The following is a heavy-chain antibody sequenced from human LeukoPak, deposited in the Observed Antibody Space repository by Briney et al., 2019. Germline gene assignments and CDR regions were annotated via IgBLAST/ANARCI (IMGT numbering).Heavy chain of an antibody. CDR1: GFTFSSYE. J-gene: IGHJ4*02. Sequence: GGSLRLSCAASGFTFSSYEMNWVRQAPGKGLEWVSYISSSGSTIYYADSVKGRFTLSRDNARNSLYLQMNSLRAEDTAVYYCARGHWGLDSWGQGTLVTVSS. CDR2: ISSSGSTI. D-gene: IGHD7-27*01. CDR3: ARGHWGLDS. V-gene: IGHV3-48*03.